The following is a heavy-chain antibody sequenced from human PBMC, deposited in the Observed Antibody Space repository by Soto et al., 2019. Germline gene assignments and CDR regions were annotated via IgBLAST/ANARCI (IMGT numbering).Heavy chain of an antibody. CDR2: IYYSGST. D-gene: IGHD6-19*01. Sequence: QVQLQESGPGLVKPSQTLSLTCTVSGGSISSGGYYWSWIRQHPGKGLEWTGYIYYSGSTYYNPSLKSRVTISVDTSKNQFSLKLSSVTAADTAVYYCARGRAVAGRARHTPYYFDYWGQGTLVTVSS. CDR1: GGSISSGGYY. CDR3: ARGRAVAGRARHTPYYFDY. J-gene: IGHJ4*02. V-gene: IGHV4-31*03.